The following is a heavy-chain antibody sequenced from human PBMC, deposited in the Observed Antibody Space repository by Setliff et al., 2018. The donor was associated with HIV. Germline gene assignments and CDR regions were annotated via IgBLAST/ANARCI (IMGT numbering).Heavy chain of an antibody. Sequence: ASVKVSCKASGYTFTSYGISWVRQAPGQGLEWMGWISAYNGNTNYAQKLQGRVTMTTDTSTSTAYMELRSLRSDDTAVYYCARVKAVGGVIITGGLDVWGQGTTVTVSS. V-gene: IGHV1-18*01. D-gene: IGHD3-16*02. J-gene: IGHJ6*02. CDR2: ISAYNGNT. CDR3: ARVKAVGGVIITGGLDV. CDR1: GYTFTSYG.